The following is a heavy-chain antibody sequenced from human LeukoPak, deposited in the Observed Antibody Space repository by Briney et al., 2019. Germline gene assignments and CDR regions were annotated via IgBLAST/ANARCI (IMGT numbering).Heavy chain of an antibody. J-gene: IGHJ4*02. Sequence: SETLSLTCTVSGGSISSYYWSWIRQPPGKGLEWIGYIYYSGSTNYNPSLKSRVTISVDTSKNQFSLKLSSVTAADTAVYYCARVTYDFWSGYYTGYFDYWGQGTLVTVSS. CDR1: GGSISSYY. CDR2: IYYSGST. D-gene: IGHD3-3*01. V-gene: IGHV4-59*01. CDR3: ARVTYDFWSGYYTGYFDY.